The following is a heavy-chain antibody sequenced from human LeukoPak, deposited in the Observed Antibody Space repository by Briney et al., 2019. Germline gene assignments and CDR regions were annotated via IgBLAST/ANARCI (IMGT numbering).Heavy chain of an antibody. CDR1: GGSISSYY. J-gene: IGHJ3*02. CDR2: IYTSGST. CDR3: ARDEQGVAGTSDAFDI. D-gene: IGHD6-19*01. V-gene: IGHV4-4*07. Sequence: PSETLSLTCTVSGGSISSYYWSWIRQPAGKGLEWIGRIYTSGSTNYNPSLKGRVTMSVDTSKNQFSLKLSSVTAADTAVYYCARDEQGVAGTSDAFDIWGQGTMVTVSS.